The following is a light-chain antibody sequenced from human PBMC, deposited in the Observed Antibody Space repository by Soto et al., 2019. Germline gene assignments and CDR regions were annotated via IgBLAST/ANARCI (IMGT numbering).Light chain of an antibody. J-gene: IGKJ1*01. V-gene: IGKV4-1*01. CDR1: QRVLYSSNNKNY. CDR2: WAS. CDR3: QQYYSTPLA. Sequence: DIVMTQSPDSLAVSLGESATINCKSSQRVLYSSNNKNYLAWYQQKPGQPPKLLIYWASTRESGVPDRFSGSGSGTDFTLTISSLQAEDVAVYYCQQYYSTPLAFGQGTKVEIK.